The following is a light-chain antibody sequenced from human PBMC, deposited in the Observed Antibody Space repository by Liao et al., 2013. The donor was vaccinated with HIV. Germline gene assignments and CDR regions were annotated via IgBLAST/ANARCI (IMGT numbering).Light chain of an antibody. CDR3: QVWDDFTEHEV. V-gene: IGLV3-1*01. CDR2: QDS. CDR1: KLGDKF. Sequence: SYELTQPPSVSVSPGQTASITCSGDKLGDKFASWYQQKPGQSPVLVNYQDSKRPSGIPERFSGSNSGNTATLTISGTQALDEADYYCQVWDDFTEHEVFGGGTKLTVL. J-gene: IGLJ3*02.